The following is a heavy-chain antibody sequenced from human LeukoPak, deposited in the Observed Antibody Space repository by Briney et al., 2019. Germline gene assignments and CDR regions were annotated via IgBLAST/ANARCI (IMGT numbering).Heavy chain of an antibody. CDR1: GYTLTELS. V-gene: IGHV1-24*01. CDR3: ATVYNVGATWGYFDY. D-gene: IGHD1-26*01. J-gene: IGHJ4*02. Sequence: ASVKVSCKVSGYTLTELSMHWVRQAPGKGLEWMGGFDPEDGETIYAQKFQGRVTMTEDTSTDTAYMELSSLRSEDTAVYYCATVYNVGATWGYFDYWGQGTLVTVSS. CDR2: FDPEDGET.